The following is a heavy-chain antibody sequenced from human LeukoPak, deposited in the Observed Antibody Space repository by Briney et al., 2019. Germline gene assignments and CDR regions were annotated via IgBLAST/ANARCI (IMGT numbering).Heavy chain of an antibody. CDR3: ARVGLGYDFWSGSYYYMDV. D-gene: IGHD3-3*01. J-gene: IGHJ6*03. Sequence: GGSLRLSCAASGFTFSSYEMNWVRQAPGKGLEWGSYISSSGSTIYYADSVKGRFTISRDNAKNSLYLQMNSLRAEDTAVYYCARVGLGYDFWSGSYYYMDVWGKGTTVTVSS. CDR1: GFTFSSYE. V-gene: IGHV3-48*03. CDR2: ISSSGSTI.